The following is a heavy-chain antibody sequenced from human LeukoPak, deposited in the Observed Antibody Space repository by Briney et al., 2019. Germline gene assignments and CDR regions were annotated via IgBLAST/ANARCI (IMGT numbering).Heavy chain of an antibody. J-gene: IGHJ4*02. CDR1: GFTFSSYW. CDR2: INQDGSEK. D-gene: IGHD3-10*01. V-gene: IGHV3-7*03. CDR3: VRAIGANVSY. Sequence: GGSLRLSCAASGFTFSSYWMHWVRQAPGKGLEWVANINQDGSEKYYVDSVRGRFTISRDNAENSLYLRMNSLRAEDTAVYYCVRAIGANVSYWGQGTLVTVSS.